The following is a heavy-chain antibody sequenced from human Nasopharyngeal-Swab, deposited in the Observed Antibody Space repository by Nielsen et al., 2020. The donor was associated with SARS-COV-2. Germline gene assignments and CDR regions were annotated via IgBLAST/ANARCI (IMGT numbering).Heavy chain of an antibody. V-gene: IGHV3-49*03. CDR3: TCESYYYDTGAFDI. CDR1: GFTFGDYA. D-gene: IGHD3-22*01. J-gene: IGHJ3*02. CDR2: IRSKAYGGTT. Sequence: GGSLRLSCTASGFTFGDYAMSWFRQAPGKGLEWVGFIRSKAYGGTTAYAASVKGRFTISRDDSKSIAYLQMNSLKTEDTAVYYCTCESYYYDTGAFDIWGQGTMVTVSS.